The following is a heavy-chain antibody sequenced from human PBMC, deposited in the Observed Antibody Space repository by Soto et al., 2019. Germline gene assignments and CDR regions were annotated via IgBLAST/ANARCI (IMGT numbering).Heavy chain of an antibody. Sequence: SETLSLTCTVSGGSVSSGSHYWSWIRQPPGKGLEWIAYIYHSGGSNYNPSLKSRVAISVDMSKNQFSLRLDSVTAADTAVYYCARDQSGNSNSFDAFDIWGQGTMVTVSS. D-gene: IGHD1-1*01. J-gene: IGHJ3*02. CDR3: ARDQSGNSNSFDAFDI. CDR1: GGSVSSGSHY. CDR2: IYHSGGS. V-gene: IGHV4-61*01.